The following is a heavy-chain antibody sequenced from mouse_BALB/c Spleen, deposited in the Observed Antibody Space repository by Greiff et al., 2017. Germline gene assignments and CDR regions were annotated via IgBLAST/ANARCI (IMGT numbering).Heavy chain of an antibody. V-gene: IGHV5-6-5*01. CDR3: ARPHYGSSWDYAMDY. CDR2: ISSGGST. J-gene: IGHJ4*01. Sequence: EVQGVESGGGLVKPGGSLKLSCAASGFTFSSYAMSWVRQTPEKRLEWVASISSGGSTYYPDSVKGRFTISRDNARNILYLQMSSLRSEDTAMYYCARPHYGSSWDYAMDYWGQGTSVTVSS. D-gene: IGHD1-1*01. CDR1: GFTFSSYA.